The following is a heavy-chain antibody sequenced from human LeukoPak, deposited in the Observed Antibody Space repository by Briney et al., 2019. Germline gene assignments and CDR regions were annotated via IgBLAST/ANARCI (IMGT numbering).Heavy chain of an antibody. J-gene: IGHJ3*02. CDR1: GFTFSRFW. Sequence: GGSLRLSCATSGFTFSRFWLTWVRQAPGKGLEWVASIKQDGSEKQYGDFVEGRFTISRDNAKNSMSLQMNSLRAEDTALYYCARDAGRREDIWGQGTMVTVSS. V-gene: IGHV3-7*01. CDR2: IKQDGSEK. D-gene: IGHD1-1*01. CDR3: ARDAGRREDI.